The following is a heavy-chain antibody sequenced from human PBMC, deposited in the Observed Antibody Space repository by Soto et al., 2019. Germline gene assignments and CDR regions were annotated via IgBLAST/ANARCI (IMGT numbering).Heavy chain of an antibody. CDR2: ISASGRDI. CDR1: GFTFSNFA. Sequence: EVQLLESGGDLVQPGGSLRLSCAASGFTFSNFAMSWVRQAPGRGLEWVSGISASGRDIHYADSVKDRFTVSRDNSKNTLYLQMNSLRAEDTAIYYCAKGKTSGWYYFDYWVQGALVTVPS. D-gene: IGHD6-19*01. V-gene: IGHV3-23*01. J-gene: IGHJ4*02. CDR3: AKGKTSGWYYFDY.